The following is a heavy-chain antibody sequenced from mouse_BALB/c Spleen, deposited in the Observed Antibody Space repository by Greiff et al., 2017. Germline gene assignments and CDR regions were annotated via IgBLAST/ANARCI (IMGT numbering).Heavy chain of an antibody. Sequence: EVKLMESGPELVKPGASVKMSCKASGYTFTSYVMHWVKQKPGQGLEWIGYINPYNDGTKYNEKFKGKATLTSDKSSSTAYMELSSLTSEDSAVYYCARSTLTTATSAWFAYWGQGTLVTVSA. CDR3: ARSTLTTATSAWFAY. CDR1: GYTFTSYV. CDR2: INPYNDGT. V-gene: IGHV1-14*01. J-gene: IGHJ3*01. D-gene: IGHD1-2*01.